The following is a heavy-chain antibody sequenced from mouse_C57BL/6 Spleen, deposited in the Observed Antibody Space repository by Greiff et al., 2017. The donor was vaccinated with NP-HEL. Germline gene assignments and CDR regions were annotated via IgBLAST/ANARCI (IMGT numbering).Heavy chain of an antibody. J-gene: IGHJ1*03. CDR1: GFTFSDYG. Sequence: EVMLVESGGGLVQPGGSLKLSCAASGFTFSDYGMAWVRQAPRKGPEWVAFISNLAYSIYYADTVTGRFTISRENAKNTLYLEMSSLRSEDTAMYYVARGRGNYWYFDVWGTGTTVTVSS. D-gene: IGHD2-1*01. CDR3: ARGRGNYWYFDV. CDR2: ISNLAYSI. V-gene: IGHV5-15*01.